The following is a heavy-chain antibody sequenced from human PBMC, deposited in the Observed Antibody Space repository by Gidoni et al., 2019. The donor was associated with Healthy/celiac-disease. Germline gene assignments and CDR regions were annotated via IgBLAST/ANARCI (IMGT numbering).Heavy chain of an antibody. V-gene: IGHV2-5*02. Sequence: QITLKESGPTLVKPTQTLTLTCTYPGFSLSTSGVCVVWLRQPPGKALEWLALIYWDDDKRYSPSLKSRLTITKDTSKNQVVLTMTNMDPVDTATYYCAHRRLDSGLLWFGEGMRNAFDIWGQGTMVTVSS. J-gene: IGHJ3*02. CDR2: IYWDDDK. CDR3: AHRRLDSGLLWFGEGMRNAFDI. CDR1: GFSLSTSGVC. D-gene: IGHD3-10*01.